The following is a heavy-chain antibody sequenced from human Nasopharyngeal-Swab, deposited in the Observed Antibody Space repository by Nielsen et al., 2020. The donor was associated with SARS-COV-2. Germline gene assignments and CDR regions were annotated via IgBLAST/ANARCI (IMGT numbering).Heavy chain of an antibody. D-gene: IGHD6-13*01. J-gene: IGHJ3*02. CDR2: ISSSSSYI. CDR3: ARGISISYSSSFSAFDI. V-gene: IGHV3-21*01. CDR1: GFTFSSYS. Sequence: GESLKISCAASGFTFSSYSMNWVRQAPGKGLEWASSISSSSSYIYYADSVKGRFTISRDNAKNSLYLQMNSLRAEDTAVYYCARGISISYSSSFSAFDIWGQGTMVTVSS.